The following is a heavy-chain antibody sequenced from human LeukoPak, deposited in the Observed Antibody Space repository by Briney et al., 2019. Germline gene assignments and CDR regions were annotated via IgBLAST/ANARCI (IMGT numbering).Heavy chain of an antibody. D-gene: IGHD2-2*01. V-gene: IGHV3-13*01. CDR1: GFTFSSYD. CDR2: IGTAGDT. CDR3: ARGPGYCSSTSCYGTDYFDY. J-gene: IGHJ4*02. Sequence: GGSLRLSCAASGFTFSSYDMHWVRQATGKGLEWVSAIGTAGDTYYPGSVKGRFTISRENAKNSLYLQMNSLRAGDTAVYYCARGPGYCSSTSCYGTDYFDYWGQGTLVTVSS.